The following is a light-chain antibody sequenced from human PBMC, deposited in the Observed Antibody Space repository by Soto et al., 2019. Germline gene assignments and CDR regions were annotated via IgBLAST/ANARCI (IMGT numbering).Light chain of an antibody. CDR2: DAS. CDR3: QQYNGYSTWT. CDR1: QSISNR. J-gene: IGKJ1*01. V-gene: IGKV1-5*01. Sequence: DIQMTQSPSTLSASVGDRVTITCRASQSISNRLAWYQQKPGKAPKVLIYDASSLESGVPSRFSGSGSGTEFTLTISSLQPDDFATYYCQQYNGYSTWTFGQGTKVDIK.